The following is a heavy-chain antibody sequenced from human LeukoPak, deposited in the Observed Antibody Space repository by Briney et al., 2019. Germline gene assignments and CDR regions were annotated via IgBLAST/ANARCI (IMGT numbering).Heavy chain of an antibody. CDR1: GSTFSSYG. Sequence: GGSLRLSCVMSGSTFSSYGMHWVRQAPGKGLEWVAVIWYDGTNIFYTDSVKGRFTISRDNSKNTLYLLMNSLRAEDTAVYYCARSTFGGIIVIGDYWGQGTLVTVS. D-gene: IGHD3-16*02. CDR3: ARSTFGGIIVIGDY. V-gene: IGHV3-33*01. CDR2: IWYDGTNI. J-gene: IGHJ4*02.